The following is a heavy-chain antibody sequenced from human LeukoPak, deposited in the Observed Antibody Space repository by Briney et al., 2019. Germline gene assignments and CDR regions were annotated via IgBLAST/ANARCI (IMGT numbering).Heavy chain of an antibody. CDR2: ISGSGGST. V-gene: IGHV3-23*01. J-gene: IGHJ4*02. D-gene: IGHD3-22*01. CDR1: GFTFSNYA. CDR3: AKDSANYYDSSGYSFDY. Sequence: GGSLRLSCAASGFTFSNYALSWVRQAPGKGLEWVSDISGSGGSTYYADSVKGRFTISRDNSKNTMYLQMNSLRAEDTAVYYCAKDSANYYDSSGYSFDYWGQGTLVTVSS.